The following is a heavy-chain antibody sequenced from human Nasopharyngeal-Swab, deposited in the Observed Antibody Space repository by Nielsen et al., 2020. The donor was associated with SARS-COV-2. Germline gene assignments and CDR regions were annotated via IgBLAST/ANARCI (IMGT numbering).Heavy chain of an antibody. J-gene: IGHJ4*02. Sequence: SETLSLTCTVSGGSISSYYWSWIRQPPGKGLEWIGYIYYSGSTNYNPSLKSQVTISVDTSKNQYSLKLSSVTASDTAVYYCARAYGDYHYWGQGTLVTVSS. D-gene: IGHD4-17*01. V-gene: IGHV4-59*12. CDR3: ARAYGDYHY. CDR1: GGSISSYY. CDR2: IYYSGST.